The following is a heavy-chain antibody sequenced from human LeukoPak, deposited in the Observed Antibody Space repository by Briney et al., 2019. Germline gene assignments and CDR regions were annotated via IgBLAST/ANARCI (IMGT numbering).Heavy chain of an antibody. Sequence: SETLSLTCTLSGDSIRSSGFCWGWIRQPPGKGLECVGVICDTGSTYYNPSLKSRVTISVDTSKNRFSLRVTSVTAADTALYYCARHKSGIDWFDPWGQGTLVTVSS. J-gene: IGHJ5*02. D-gene: IGHD1-14*01. CDR3: ARHKSGIDWFDP. CDR1: GDSIRSSGFC. CDR2: ICDTGST. V-gene: IGHV4-39*01.